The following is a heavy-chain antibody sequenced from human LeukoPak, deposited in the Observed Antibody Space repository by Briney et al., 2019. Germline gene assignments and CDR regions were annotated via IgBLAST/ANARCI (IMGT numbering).Heavy chain of an antibody. V-gene: IGHV3-30*18. J-gene: IGHJ4*02. D-gene: IGHD1-26*01. CDR1: GFTFSSYG. CDR3: AKGGEGGSHRYFEY. Sequence: PGRSLRLSCAASGFTFSSYGMHWVRQAPGKGLGWVTFILYDGSHEYYADSVKGRFTSSRDNSKNTLYLQMNSLRPEDTAVYCCAKGGEGGSHRYFEYWGQGTLVTVSS. CDR2: ILYDGSHE.